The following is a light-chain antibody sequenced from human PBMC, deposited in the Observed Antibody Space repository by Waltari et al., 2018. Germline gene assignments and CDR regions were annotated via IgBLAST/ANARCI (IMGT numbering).Light chain of an antibody. V-gene: IGKV2-28*01. CDR3: MEALQGVT. J-gene: IGKJ5*01. CDR1: QGLLDNNGYNY. CDR2: VGS. Sequence: DIVMTQSPASLTVTPGESASISCRSSQGLLDNNGYNYLDWYVQKPGQSPQILIYVGSHRASGVPDRFSGSGSGTDFTLKISRVEAEDAGVYYCMEALQGVTFGQGTRLEI.